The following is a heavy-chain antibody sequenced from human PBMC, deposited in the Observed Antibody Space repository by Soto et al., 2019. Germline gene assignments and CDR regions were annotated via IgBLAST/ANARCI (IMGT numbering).Heavy chain of an antibody. J-gene: IGHJ3*02. Sequence: EVQLVETGGGLIQPGGSLRLSCAASGFTVSSNYMSWVRQAPGKGLEWVSVIYSGGSTYYADSVKGRFTISRDNSKNTLYLQMNSLRAEDTAVYYCARVADIVATTPYAFDIWGQGTMVTVSS. D-gene: IGHD5-12*01. CDR1: GFTVSSNY. CDR2: IYSGGST. CDR3: ARVADIVATTPYAFDI. V-gene: IGHV3-53*02.